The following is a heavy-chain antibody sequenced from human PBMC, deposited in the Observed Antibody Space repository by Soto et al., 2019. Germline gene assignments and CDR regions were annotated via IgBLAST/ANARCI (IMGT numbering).Heavy chain of an antibody. CDR2: IIPIFGTA. Sequence: SVKVSCKASGGTFSSYAIRLVRQAPGQGLEWMGGIIPIFGTANYAQKFQDRVTITADKSTSTAYMELSSLRSEDTAVYYCARFGYSSSWSYIDDWGQGTLVTVPS. D-gene: IGHD6-13*01. J-gene: IGHJ4*02. V-gene: IGHV1-69*06. CDR1: GGTFSSYA. CDR3: ARFGYSSSWSYIDD.